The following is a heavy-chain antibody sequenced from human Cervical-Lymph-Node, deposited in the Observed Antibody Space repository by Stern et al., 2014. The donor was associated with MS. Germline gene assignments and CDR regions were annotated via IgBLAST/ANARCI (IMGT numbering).Heavy chain of an antibody. CDR3: ARVGGSSWPYDY. CDR2: ISYSGST. CDR1: GGSISSYY. V-gene: IGHV4-59*01. Sequence: QLQLQESGPGLVKPSETLSLTCTVSGGSISSYYWSWTRQPPGKGLEWIGYISYSGSTDYNPSLKSRVTISVDTSKNQFSLKLSSVTAADTAVYYCARVGGSSWPYDYWGRGTLVTVSS. D-gene: IGHD6-13*01. J-gene: IGHJ4*02.